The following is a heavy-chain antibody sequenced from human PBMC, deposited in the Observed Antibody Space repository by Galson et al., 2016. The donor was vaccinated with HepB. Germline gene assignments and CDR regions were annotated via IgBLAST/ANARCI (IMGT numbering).Heavy chain of an antibody. D-gene: IGHD3-9*01. J-gene: IGHJ4*02. Sequence: QSGAEVKKPGESLRISCKGSGYSFTSYWINWVRQMPGEGLEWMGTIDPSDSYTNYSPSFQGHVSISVDKSISTAYLQWSSLKASDTALDYCASRGYDILTGVDSWGQAALVTCSS. CDR2: IDPSDSYT. CDR1: GYSFTSYW. V-gene: IGHV5-10-1*01. CDR3: ASRGYDILTGVDS.